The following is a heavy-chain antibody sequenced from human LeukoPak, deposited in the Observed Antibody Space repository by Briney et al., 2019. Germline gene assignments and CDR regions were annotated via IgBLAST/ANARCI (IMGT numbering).Heavy chain of an antibody. D-gene: IGHD3-3*01. V-gene: IGHV4-39*01. CDR3: ARQIGVVITPYYYYYMDV. Sequence: PSETLSLTCTVSGGSISSSSYYWGWIRQPPGKGLEWIGSIYYSGSTYYNPSLKSRATISVDTSKNQFSLKLSSVTAADTAVYYCARQIGVVITPYYYYYMDVWGKGTTVTVSS. J-gene: IGHJ6*03. CDR1: GGSISSSSYY. CDR2: IYYSGST.